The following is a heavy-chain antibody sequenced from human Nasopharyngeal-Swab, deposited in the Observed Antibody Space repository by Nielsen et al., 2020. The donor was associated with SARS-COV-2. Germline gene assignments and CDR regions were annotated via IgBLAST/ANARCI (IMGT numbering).Heavy chain of an antibody. Sequence: GGSLRLSCAASGFTFSSYWMSWVRQAPGKGLEWVANIKQDGSEKFYVDSVKGRFTISRDNAKNSLYLQMNSLRAEDTAVYYCATSIVATSPDYWGQGTLVTVSS. V-gene: IGHV3-7*01. CDR3: ATSIVATSPDY. CDR2: IKQDGSEK. D-gene: IGHD5-12*01. CDR1: GFTFSSYW. J-gene: IGHJ4*02.